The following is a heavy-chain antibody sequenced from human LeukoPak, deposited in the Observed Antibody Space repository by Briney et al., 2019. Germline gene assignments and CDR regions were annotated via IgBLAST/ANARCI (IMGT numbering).Heavy chain of an antibody. CDR2: IYYSGST. Sequence: NSSETLSLTCTVSGGSISSYYWSWIRQPPGKGLEWIGYIYYSGSTNYNPSLKSRVTISVDTSKNQFSLKLSSVTAADTAVYYCARYSGSYYLAFDIWGQGTMVTVSS. CDR3: ARYSGSYYLAFDI. D-gene: IGHD1-26*01. J-gene: IGHJ3*02. CDR1: GGSISSYY. V-gene: IGHV4-59*01.